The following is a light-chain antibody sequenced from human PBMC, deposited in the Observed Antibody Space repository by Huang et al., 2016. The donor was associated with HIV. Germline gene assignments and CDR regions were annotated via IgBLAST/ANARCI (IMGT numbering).Light chain of an antibody. Sequence: EIMMTQSPDTLSVSPGERATLSCRASQNIIYNLAWYQQSPGQAPRLLIYGTSTRASGSSGRFSGSGSGTEFTLTISSLQSDDLGVYYCQQYHAWPPVTFGQGTKVEI. CDR2: GTS. V-gene: IGKV3-15*01. J-gene: IGKJ1*01. CDR3: QQYHAWPPVT. CDR1: QNIIYN.